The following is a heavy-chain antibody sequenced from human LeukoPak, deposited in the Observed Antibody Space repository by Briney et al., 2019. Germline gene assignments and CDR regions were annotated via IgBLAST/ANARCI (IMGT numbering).Heavy chain of an antibody. CDR3: AEVSRGTFVGATPWYFDY. J-gene: IGHJ4*02. D-gene: IGHD1-26*01. CDR2: ISGSGGST. CDR1: GFTFSSYA. Sequence: GGSLRLSCAASGFTFSSYAMSWVRQAPGKGLEWVSAISGSGGSTYYADSVKGRFTISRDNSKNTLYLQMNSLRAEDTAVYYCAEVSRGTFVGATPWYFDYWGQGTLVTVSS. V-gene: IGHV3-23*01.